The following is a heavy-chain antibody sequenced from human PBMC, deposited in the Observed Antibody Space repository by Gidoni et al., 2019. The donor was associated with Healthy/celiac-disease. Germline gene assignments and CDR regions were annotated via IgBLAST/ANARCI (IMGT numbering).Heavy chain of an antibody. Sequence: EVHLVDSGGGLVQPGGSLSLSCAASGFTVSSNYMSWVRQAPGKGLEGVSVIDSGGSTYYADSVKGRFTISRDNSKNTRYLQMNSLRAEETAVYYCARLLRGSYGWFDPGGQGTLVTVSS. CDR2: IDSGGST. D-gene: IGHD1-26*01. CDR1: GFTVSSNY. J-gene: IGHJ5*02. V-gene: IGHV3-66*02. CDR3: ARLLRGSYGWFDP.